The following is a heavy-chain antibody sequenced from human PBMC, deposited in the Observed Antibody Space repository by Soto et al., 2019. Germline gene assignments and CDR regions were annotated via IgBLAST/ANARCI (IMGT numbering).Heavy chain of an antibody. CDR1: GASVSSGNFY. CDR2: AHDSGVT. V-gene: IGHV4-61*01. Sequence: SETLSLTCTVSGASVSSGNFYWSWIRQPPGKGLEWIGYAHDSGVTNYNPSLKSRVTITVDTSRNQFSLRLNSVTAADTALYYCARGLTMGQLPSNLRHLGQGTLVTVSS. J-gene: IGHJ4*02. D-gene: IGHD3-16*01. CDR3: ARGLTMGQLPSNLRH.